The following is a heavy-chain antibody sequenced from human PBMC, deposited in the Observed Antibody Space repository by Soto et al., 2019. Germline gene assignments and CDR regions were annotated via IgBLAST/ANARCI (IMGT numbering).Heavy chain of an antibody. Sequence: QVQLVQSGAEVKKPGASVKVSCKASGYTFTSNDIYWLRQAPGQGPEWMGWMNPKSGDARYAQKFQVRLIMTRDTSITDAYMELTRLTSEDKAVYYWARGRPGGGVKRSWFDPWGQGTLVTVSS. CDR2: MNPKSGDA. V-gene: IGHV1-8*01. J-gene: IGHJ5*02. D-gene: IGHD2-8*02. CDR1: GYTFTSND. CDR3: ARGRPGGGVKRSWFDP.